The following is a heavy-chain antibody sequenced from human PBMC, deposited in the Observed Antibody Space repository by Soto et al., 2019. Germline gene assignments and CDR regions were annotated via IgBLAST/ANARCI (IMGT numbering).Heavy chain of an antibody. CDR3: TNPQVYYGMDV. Sequence: EVQLVESGGGLVQPGGSLKLSCAASGFTSSGSAVHWVRQASGKGLEWVGRIRSKANNYATAYAASVQGRFTIFRDDLKNTAYLQMNSLNTEDTAVYYCTNPQVYYGMDVWGQGTTVTVSS. CDR1: GFTSSGSA. V-gene: IGHV3-73*02. CDR2: IRSKANNYAT. J-gene: IGHJ6*02.